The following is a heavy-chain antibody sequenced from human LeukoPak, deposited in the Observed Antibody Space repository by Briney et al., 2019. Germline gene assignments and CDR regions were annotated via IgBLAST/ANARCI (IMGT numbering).Heavy chain of an antibody. CDR2: IYSGGST. CDR1: GFTFSSYA. CDR3: AKVAGGVYYYDSSGYPYYFDY. J-gene: IGHJ4*02. V-gene: IGHV3-23*03. D-gene: IGHD3-22*01. Sequence: GGSLRLSCAASGFTFSSYAMSWVRQAPRKGLEWVSMIYSGGSTYYADSVKGRFTISRDKSKNTVYLQMNSLRAEDTAVYYCAKVAGGVYYYDSSGYPYYFDYWGQGTLVTVSS.